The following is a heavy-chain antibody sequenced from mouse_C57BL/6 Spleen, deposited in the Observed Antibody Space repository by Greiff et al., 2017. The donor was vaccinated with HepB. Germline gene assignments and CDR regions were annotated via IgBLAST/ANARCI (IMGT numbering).Heavy chain of an antibody. D-gene: IGHD1-1*01. CDR2: ISNLAYSI. CDR3: AIITTGGYFDV. Sequence: VQVVESGGGLVQPGGSLKLSCAASGFTFSDYGMAWVRQAPRKGPEWVAFISNLAYSIYYADTVTGRFTISRENAKNTLYLEMSSLRSEDTAMYYCAIITTGGYFDVWGTGTTVTVSS. CDR1: GFTFSDYG. J-gene: IGHJ1*03. V-gene: IGHV5-15*04.